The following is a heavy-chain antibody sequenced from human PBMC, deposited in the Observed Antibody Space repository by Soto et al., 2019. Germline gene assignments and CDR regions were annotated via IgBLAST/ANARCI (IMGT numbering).Heavy chain of an antibody. CDR3: AAEGLVVPAALYYYYYGMDV. CDR1: GFTFTSSA. V-gene: IGHV1-58*01. CDR2: IVVGSGNT. J-gene: IGHJ6*01. Sequence: SVKVSCKASGFTFTSSAVQWVRQARGQRLEWIGWIVVGSGNTDYAQKFQERVTITRDMSTSTAYMELSSLRSEDTAVYYCAAEGLVVPAALYYYYYGMDVWGQGTTVTVSS. D-gene: IGHD2-2*01.